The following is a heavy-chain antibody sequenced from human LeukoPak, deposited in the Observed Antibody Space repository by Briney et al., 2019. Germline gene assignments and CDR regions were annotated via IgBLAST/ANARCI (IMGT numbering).Heavy chain of an antibody. CDR3: AKDPHDILTGYYMVDSDY. D-gene: IGHD3-9*01. CDR2: IRYDGSNK. V-gene: IGHV3-30*02. CDR1: GFTFSSYG. Sequence: PGGSLRLSCAASGFTFSSYGTHWVRQAPGKGLEWVAFIRYDGSNKYYADSVKGRFTISRDNSKNTLYLQMNSLRAEDTAVYYCAKDPHDILTGYYMVDSDYWGQGTLVTVSS. J-gene: IGHJ4*02.